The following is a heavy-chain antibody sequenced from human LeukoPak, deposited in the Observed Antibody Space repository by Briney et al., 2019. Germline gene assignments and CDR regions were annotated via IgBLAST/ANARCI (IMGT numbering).Heavy chain of an antibody. CDR1: GFTFSTYG. CDR3: ARGGYSYYYAMDV. Sequence: GRSLRLSCAASGFTFSTYGMHWVRQAPGKGLEWVAVIWYDGTNKYYADSVKGRFTISRDNSKNTLYLQMNSLRAEDTALYYCARGGYSYYYAMDVWAQGTTVTVSS. J-gene: IGHJ6*02. D-gene: IGHD2-15*01. V-gene: IGHV3-33*01. CDR2: IWYDGTNK.